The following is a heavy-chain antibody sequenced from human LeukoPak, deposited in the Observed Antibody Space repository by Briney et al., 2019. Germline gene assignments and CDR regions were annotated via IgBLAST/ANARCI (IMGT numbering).Heavy chain of an antibody. V-gene: IGHV1-8*02. D-gene: IGHD3-3*01. CDR1: GGTFSSYT. J-gene: IGHJ4*02. CDR3: AREHDFWSGYSD. CDR2: MNPNSGNT. Sequence: ASVKVSCKASGGTFSSYTISWVRQATGQGLEWMGWMNPNSGNTGYAQKFQGRVTMTRNTSISTAYMELSSLRSEDTAVYYCAREHDFWSGYSDWGQGTLVTVSS.